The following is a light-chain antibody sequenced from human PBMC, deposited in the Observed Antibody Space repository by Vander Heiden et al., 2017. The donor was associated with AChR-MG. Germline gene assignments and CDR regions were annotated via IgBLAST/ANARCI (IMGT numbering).Light chain of an antibody. J-gene: IGKJ2*01. V-gene: IGKV1-5*03. CDR2: KAS. CDR1: QSISR. CDR3: QQYSSSNT. Sequence: DIQMTQSPSTLSASVGDRVTITCRASQSISRCWPGISRGQGKPLRLLISKASTLESGVPSRFSGSGSGTDFTLSINSLQPDDFATYYCQQYSSSNTFGQGTKVEIK.